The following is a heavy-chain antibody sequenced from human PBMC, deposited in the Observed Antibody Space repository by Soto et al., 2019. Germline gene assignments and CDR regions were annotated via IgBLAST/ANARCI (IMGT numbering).Heavy chain of an antibody. Sequence: GASVKVSCKASGYTFTSYGISWVRQAPGQGLEWMEWISAYNGNTNYAQKLQGRVTMTTDTSTSTAYMELRSLRSDDTAVYYCARGATKGYCSSTSCYYDAFDIWGQGTMVTVSS. CDR1: GYTFTSYG. CDR2: ISAYNGNT. D-gene: IGHD2-2*01. J-gene: IGHJ3*02. CDR3: ARGATKGYCSSTSCYYDAFDI. V-gene: IGHV1-18*01.